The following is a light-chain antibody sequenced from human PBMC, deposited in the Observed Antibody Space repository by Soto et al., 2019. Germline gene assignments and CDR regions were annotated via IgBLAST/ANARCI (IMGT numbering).Light chain of an antibody. CDR3: QQRSNWPPF. V-gene: IGKV3-11*01. Sequence: EIVLTQSPATLSLSPGERATLSCRASKSVSSYLAWYQQKPGQAPRLLIYDASNRATGIPARFSGSGSGTDFTLTISSLEPEDFAVYYCQQRSNWPPFFGQGTRLEIK. CDR1: KSVSSY. J-gene: IGKJ5*01. CDR2: DAS.